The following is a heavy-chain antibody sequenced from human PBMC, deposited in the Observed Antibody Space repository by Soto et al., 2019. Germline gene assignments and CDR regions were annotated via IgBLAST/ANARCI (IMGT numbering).Heavy chain of an antibody. CDR1: GFTFSTYG. J-gene: IGHJ4*02. V-gene: IGHV3-30*03. Sequence: VQLVESGGGVVQPGRSLRLYCSVSGFTFSTYGMHWVRQAPGKGLAWVAFISYDGSKQYYEDSVRGRFTISRANSNNTLYLQMNNMTREDTAVYFCARRRFLDSPLDFWGQGTLVTVSS. D-gene: IGHD3-3*01. CDR2: ISYDGSKQ. CDR3: ARRRFLDSPLDF.